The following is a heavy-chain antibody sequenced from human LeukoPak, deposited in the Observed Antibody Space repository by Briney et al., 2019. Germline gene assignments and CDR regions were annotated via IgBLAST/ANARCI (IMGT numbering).Heavy chain of an antibody. CDR3: AKDLKPTGGYYSYGMDV. CDR1: GFTFSGYA. V-gene: IGHV3-23*01. D-gene: IGHD3-16*01. J-gene: IGHJ6*02. CDR2: ISGSGGST. Sequence: GSLRLSCAASGFTFSGYAMSWVRQAPGKGLEWVSAISGSGGSTYSADSVKGRFTISRDNSKNTLYLQMNSLRAEDTAIYYCAKDLKPTGGYYSYGMDVWGQGTTVTVSS.